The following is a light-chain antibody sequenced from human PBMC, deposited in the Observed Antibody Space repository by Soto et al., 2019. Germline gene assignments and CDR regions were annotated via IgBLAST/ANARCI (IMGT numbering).Light chain of an antibody. CDR3: QQRNIWPWT. V-gene: IGKV3-11*01. Sequence: EIVLTQSPAPLSLSPGERPTLSCRATQSVSNYLAWYQQQPGQAPRLLFDTASSRATGIPARFSGSGSGTDFTLTISSLEPDDFAVYYCQQRNIWPWTFGQGTKVDIK. J-gene: IGKJ1*01. CDR1: QSVSNY. CDR2: TAS.